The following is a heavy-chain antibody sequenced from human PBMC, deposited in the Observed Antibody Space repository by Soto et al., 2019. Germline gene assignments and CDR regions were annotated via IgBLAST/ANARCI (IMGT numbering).Heavy chain of an antibody. D-gene: IGHD1-26*01. V-gene: IGHV4-34*01. J-gene: IGHJ6*02. CDR3: ATYSGNYERYGVYYGMDV. CDR1: GGSFSGYY. Sequence: PSETLSLTCAVYGGSFSGYYWSWIRQPPGKGLEWIGEINHSGSTNYNPSLKSRVTISVDTSKNQFSLKLSSVTAEDTAVYYCATYSGNYERYGVYYGMDVWGQGTTVTVSS. CDR2: INHSGST.